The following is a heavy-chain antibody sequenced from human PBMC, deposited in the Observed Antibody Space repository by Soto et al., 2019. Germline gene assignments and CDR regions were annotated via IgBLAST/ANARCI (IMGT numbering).Heavy chain of an antibody. D-gene: IGHD3-22*01. CDR1: GFTFSSYA. CDR2: ISGSGGST. CDR3: AISRRGYYDY. V-gene: IGHV3-23*01. Sequence: EVQLLESGGGLVQPGGSLRLSCAASGFTFSSYAMSWVRQAPGKGLEWVSAISGSGGSTYYADSVKGRFTISRDNSKNSLYLQMNSMRDEDTGVYYRAISRRGYYDYWGQGTLVTVSS. J-gene: IGHJ4*02.